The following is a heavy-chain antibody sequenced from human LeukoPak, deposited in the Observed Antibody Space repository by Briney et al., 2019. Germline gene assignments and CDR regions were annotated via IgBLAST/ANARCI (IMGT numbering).Heavy chain of an antibody. V-gene: IGHV1-8*02. J-gene: IGHJ6*04. CDR3: ARESQEGYYYDNSGMDV. CDR2: MNPNSGNT. D-gene: IGHD3-22*01. CDR1: GYTFTSYD. Sequence: AASVKVSCKASGYTFTSYDINWVRQATGQGLEWMGWMNPNSGNTGYAQKFQGRVTMTRDTSISTAYMELSRLRSDDTAVYYCARESQEGYYYDNSGMDVWGKGTTVTVSS.